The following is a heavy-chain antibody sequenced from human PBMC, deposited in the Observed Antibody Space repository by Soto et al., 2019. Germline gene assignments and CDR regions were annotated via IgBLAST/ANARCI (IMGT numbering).Heavy chain of an antibody. Sequence: QLQLQESGPGLVKPSESLSLTCTVSGGSISSYYWSWIRQPPGKGLEWIGYIYYSGSTNYNPSLKSRVTISVDTSKNQFSLKLSSVTAADTAVYYCARRYGPGFDYWGQGTLVTVSS. CDR2: IYYSGST. CDR3: ARRYGPGFDY. J-gene: IGHJ4*02. CDR1: GGSISSYY. D-gene: IGHD4-17*01. V-gene: IGHV4-59*08.